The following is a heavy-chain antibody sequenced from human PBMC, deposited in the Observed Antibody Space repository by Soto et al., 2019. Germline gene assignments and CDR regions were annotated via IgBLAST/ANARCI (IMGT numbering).Heavy chain of an antibody. D-gene: IGHD3-22*01. J-gene: IGHJ4*02. CDR3: AKDGRRTMIVVVITRHFDY. V-gene: IGHV3-23*01. CDR1: GFTFSSYA. CDR2: ISGSGGST. Sequence: GGSLRLSCAASGFTFSSYAMSWVRQAPGKGLEWVSAISGSGGSTYYADSVKGRFTISRDNSKNTLYLQMNSLRAEDTAVYYCAKDGRRTMIVVVITRHFDYWGQGTLVTVSS.